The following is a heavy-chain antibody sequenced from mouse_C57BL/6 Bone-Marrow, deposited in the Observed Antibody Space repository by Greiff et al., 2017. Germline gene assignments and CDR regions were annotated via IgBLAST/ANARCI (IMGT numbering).Heavy chain of an antibody. CDR1: GYTFTSYW. V-gene: IGHV1-64*01. D-gene: IGHD1-1*01. CDR3: ARKAHYYGSSYFDY. J-gene: IGHJ2*01. CDR2: IHPHSGST. Sequence: QVQLQQPGAELVKPGASVKLSCKASGYTFTSYWMHWVKQRPGQGLEWIGMIHPHSGSTNYNEKFKSKATLTVDKSSSTAYMQLSSLTSEDSAVYYCARKAHYYGSSYFDYWGQGTTLTVSS.